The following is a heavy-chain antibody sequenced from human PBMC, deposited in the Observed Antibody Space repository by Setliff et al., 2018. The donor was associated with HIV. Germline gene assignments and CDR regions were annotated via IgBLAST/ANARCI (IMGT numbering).Heavy chain of an antibody. CDR3: ARNPRIAVAGTDYYYYMDV. V-gene: IGHV1-69*04. D-gene: IGHD6-19*01. Sequence: ASVKVSCKASGGTFSSYAINWVRQAPGQGLDWMGRIIPILGVANYAQRFQGKVTITADKSTSTAYMELTSLRFDDTAVYYCARNPRIAVAGTDYYYYMDVWGKGTTVTVSS. J-gene: IGHJ6*03. CDR1: GGTFSSYA. CDR2: IIPILGVA.